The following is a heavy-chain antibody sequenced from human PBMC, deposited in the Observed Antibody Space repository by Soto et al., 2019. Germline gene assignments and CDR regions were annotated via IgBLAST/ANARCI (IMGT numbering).Heavy chain of an antibody. Sequence: VQLVQSGAEVKKPGSSVKVSCKASGGTFSSYNMIWARQAPGKGLEWVSYIRSSGDTMSYTDSVKGRFTISRDNDKNSLYLQMNSLRDEDTAVYYCARDPDDLWSGYYFDSGAREPWSPSPQ. J-gene: IGHJ4*02. D-gene: IGHD3-3*01. CDR2: IRSSGDTM. CDR1: GGTFSSYN. V-gene: IGHV3-48*02. CDR3: ARDPDDLWSGYYFDS.